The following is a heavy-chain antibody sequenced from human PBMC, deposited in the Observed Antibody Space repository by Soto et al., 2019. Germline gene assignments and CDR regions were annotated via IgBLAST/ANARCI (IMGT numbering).Heavy chain of an antibody. Sequence: QVQLVQSGAEVKKPGASVKVSCKASGYTFTNYGISWVRQAPGQGLEWMGWISAYNGNTKYAQKLQGRVTMTTDTPTSTPSMELRSLISDDTALYYCARGVGSRSYYHQYNSFHPWGHGTLVTVSS. D-gene: IGHD3-10*01. CDR3: ARGVGSRSYYHQYNSFHP. V-gene: IGHV1-18*01. J-gene: IGHJ5*02. CDR2: ISAYNGNT. CDR1: GYTFTNYG.